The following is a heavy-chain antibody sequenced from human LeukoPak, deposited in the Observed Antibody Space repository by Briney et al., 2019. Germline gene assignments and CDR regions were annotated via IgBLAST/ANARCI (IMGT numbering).Heavy chain of an antibody. V-gene: IGHV3-30*03. J-gene: IGHJ6*02. CDR2: LSYDGSNE. Sequence: GGALRLSCAASGFPFSSYGMHWVRQAPGKGLEWVAVLSYDGSNEYYADSVKGRFTISRDNSKNTLYLQMNSLRAEDTAVYYCAREGYYSGMDVWGQGTTVTVS. CDR3: AREGYYSGMDV. CDR1: GFPFSSYG.